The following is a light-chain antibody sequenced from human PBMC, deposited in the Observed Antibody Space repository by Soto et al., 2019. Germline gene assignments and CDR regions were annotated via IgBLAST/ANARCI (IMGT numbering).Light chain of an antibody. CDR2: EDS. CDR3: YSTDSSGNHVV. J-gene: IGLJ2*01. CDR1: ALPKKY. V-gene: IGLV3-10*01. Sequence: SYELTQPPSVSVSPGQTARITCSGAALPKKYAYWYQQKSGQAPVLVIYEDSKRPSGIPERFSGSSSGTMATLTISGAQVEDEADYYCYSTDSSGNHVVFGGWTKLTVL.